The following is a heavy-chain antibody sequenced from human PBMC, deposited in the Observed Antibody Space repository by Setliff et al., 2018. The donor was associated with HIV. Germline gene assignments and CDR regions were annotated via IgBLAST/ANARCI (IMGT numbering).Heavy chain of an antibody. J-gene: IGHJ3*02. CDR1: GFTFSSYG. CDR2: IRYDGSNK. V-gene: IGHV3-30*02. CDR3: AKDNYYFDNSGYPVDAFDI. D-gene: IGHD3-22*01. Sequence: GGSLRLSCAASGFTFSSYGMHWVRQAPGKGLEWVAFIRYDGSNKYYADSVKGRFTISRDNSKNTLYLQMNSLGAEDTAVYYCAKDNYYFDNSGYPVDAFDIWGQGTMVTVSS.